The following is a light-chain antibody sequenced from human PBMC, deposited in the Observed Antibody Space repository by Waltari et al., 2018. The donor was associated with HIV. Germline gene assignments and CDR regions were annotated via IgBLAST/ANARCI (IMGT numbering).Light chain of an antibody. CDR3: SSYAGSNNWL. Sequence: QSALTQPPSASGSPGQSVTISCTGTSSDVGGSSYVSWYQQHPGKAPKVMIYEVTKRPSGVPDRFSGSKSGNTASLTVSGLQTEDEADYYCSSYAGSNNWLFGGGTKVTVL. J-gene: IGLJ3*02. CDR2: EVT. CDR1: SSDVGGSSY. V-gene: IGLV2-8*01.